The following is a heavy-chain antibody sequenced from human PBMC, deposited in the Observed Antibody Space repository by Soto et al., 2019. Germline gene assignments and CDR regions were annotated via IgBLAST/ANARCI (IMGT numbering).Heavy chain of an antibody. D-gene: IGHD3-22*01. Sequence: SETLSLTCTVSGGSISSSSYYWGWIRQPPGKGLEWIGSIYYSGSTSYNPSLKSRVTIYVDTSKNQLSLELMSVAATDTYLSFCARHIYYYDSSGYPMTFSCDYGGQGPLVTVSS. J-gene: IGHJ4*02. V-gene: IGHV4-39*01. CDR1: GGSISSSSYY. CDR2: IYYSGST. CDR3: ARHIYYYDSSGYPMTFSCDY.